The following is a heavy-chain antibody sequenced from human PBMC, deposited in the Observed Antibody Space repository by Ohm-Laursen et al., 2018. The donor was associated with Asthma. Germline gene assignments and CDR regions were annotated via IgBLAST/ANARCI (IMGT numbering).Heavy chain of an antibody. CDR2: IKEDGSEE. D-gene: IGHD1-26*01. CDR3: AKALLVGATFYYGMDV. V-gene: IGHV3-7*05. J-gene: IGHJ6*02. CDR1: GLSFSSSW. Sequence: SLRLSCTASGLSFSSSWMTWVRQAPGKGPEWVAHIKEDGSEESYLASVKGRFTISRDNAKNSLYLQMNSLRAEDTALYYCAKALLVGATFYYGMDVWGQGTTVTVSS.